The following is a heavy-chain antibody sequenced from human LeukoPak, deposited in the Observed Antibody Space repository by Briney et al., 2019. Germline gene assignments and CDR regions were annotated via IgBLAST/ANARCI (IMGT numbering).Heavy chain of an antibody. J-gene: IGHJ4*02. D-gene: IGHD1-14*01. CDR1: GGTFSSYA. CDR2: IIPILGTA. CDR3: ARAWNWNHGYFDY. Sequence: ASVKVSCKASGGTFSSYAISWVRQAPGQGLEWMGGIIPILGTANYAQKFQGRVTITADESTSTAYMELSSLRSEDTAVYYCARAWNWNHGYFDYWGQGTLVTVSS. V-gene: IGHV1-69*13.